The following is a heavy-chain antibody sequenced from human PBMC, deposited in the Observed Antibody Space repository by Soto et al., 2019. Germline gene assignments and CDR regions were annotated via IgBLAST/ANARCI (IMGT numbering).Heavy chain of an antibody. CDR1: GGSISSGDCY. CDR2: IYYRGST. Sequence: QVQLQESGPGLVKPSQTLSLTCTVSGGSISSGDCYWSWLRQPPGKGLEWIGYIYYRGSTNYTPSRKRRATITAATAKNQIPLKVSSGAAADTAGECWARAQGPGLLVAWGQGTMVTVSS. V-gene: IGHV4-30-4*01. D-gene: IGHD3-10*01. CDR3: ARAQGPGLLVA. J-gene: IGHJ4*02.